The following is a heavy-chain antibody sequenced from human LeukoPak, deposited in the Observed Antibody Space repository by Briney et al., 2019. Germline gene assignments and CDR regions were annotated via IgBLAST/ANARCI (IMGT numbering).Heavy chain of an antibody. V-gene: IGHV3-23*01. CDR2: LSGIGSNI. CDR3: ARDRGFGEIDY. CDR1: GFTFKSHA. D-gene: IGHD3-10*01. J-gene: IGHJ4*02. Sequence: GGSLRLSCAASGFTFKSHAMSWGRQAPGKRLEWVSGLSGIGSNIWYADSVKGRFTISRDNAKNSLFLQMNSLRDEDTAVYFCARDRGFGEIDYWGQGTLVTVSS.